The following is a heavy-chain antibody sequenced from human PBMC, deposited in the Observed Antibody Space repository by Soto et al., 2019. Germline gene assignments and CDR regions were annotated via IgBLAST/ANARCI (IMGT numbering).Heavy chain of an antibody. CDR1: GFTFINAW. V-gene: IGHV3-15*07. Sequence: GESLKISCAASGFTFINAWMNWVRQAPGKGLEWVGRIKSNTDGGTTDYAAPVKGRFTISRDDSKSTLYLQVNSLKTEDTAVYYCTTDLAYSSGWYSWGQGTLVTVSS. J-gene: IGHJ4*02. D-gene: IGHD6-19*01. CDR3: TTDLAYSSGWYS. CDR2: IKSNTDGGTT.